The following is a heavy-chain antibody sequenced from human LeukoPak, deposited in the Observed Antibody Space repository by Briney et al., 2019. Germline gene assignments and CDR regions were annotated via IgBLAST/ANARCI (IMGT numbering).Heavy chain of an antibody. Sequence: SETLSLTCTVSGGSISSSNYYWGWIRQPPGKGLEWIGSIYYSGSTYYNPSLKSRVTISVDTSKNQFSLRLSSVTAADTAVYYCATDSCSTTSCRKKFDNWGQGTLVTVSS. CDR3: ATDSCSTTSCRKKFDN. D-gene: IGHD2-2*01. V-gene: IGHV4-39*07. CDR1: GGSISSSNYY. J-gene: IGHJ4*02. CDR2: IYYSGST.